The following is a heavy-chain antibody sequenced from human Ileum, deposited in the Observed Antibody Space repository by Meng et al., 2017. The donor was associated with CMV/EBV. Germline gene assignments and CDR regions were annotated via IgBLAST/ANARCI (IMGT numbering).Heavy chain of an antibody. D-gene: IGHD6-13*01. CDR1: GFTFSDYF. Sequence: ASGFTFSDYFMSWIRQAPGKGLEWISYITSSGSTIDYADSVKGRFTISRDNAKNSLYLQMNSLGAEDTAIYYCARDAVAAGGWLDPWGQGTLVTVSS. CDR3: ARDAVAAGGWLDP. V-gene: IGHV3-11*01. J-gene: IGHJ5*02. CDR2: ITSSGSTI.